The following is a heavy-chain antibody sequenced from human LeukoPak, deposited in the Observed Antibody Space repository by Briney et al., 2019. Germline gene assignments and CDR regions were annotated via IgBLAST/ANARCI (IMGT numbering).Heavy chain of an antibody. Sequence: GGSLRLSCAASGFTFSTYAMHWVRQAPGKGLEYVSAISSNGGSTSYANSVKGRFTISRDNSKNTLYLQMGSLRAEDMAVYYCVRSRQQLLGYYDYWGQGTLVTVSS. D-gene: IGHD6-13*01. CDR1: GFTFSTYA. CDR3: VRSRQQLLGYYDY. CDR2: ISSNGGST. V-gene: IGHV3-64*01. J-gene: IGHJ4*02.